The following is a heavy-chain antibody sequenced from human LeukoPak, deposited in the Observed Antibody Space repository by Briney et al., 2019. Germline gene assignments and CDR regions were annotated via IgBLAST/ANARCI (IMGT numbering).Heavy chain of an antibody. CDR1: GFTFTNHG. CDR2: IRNVGNNK. J-gene: IGHJ6*04. CDR3: AELGITMIGGV. V-gene: IGHV3-30*02. D-gene: IGHD3-10*02. Sequence: PGGSLRLSCAASGFTFTNHGMHWVRQAPGKGLEWVAFIRNVGNNKYHADSVKGRFTISRDNAKNSLYLQMNSLRAEDTAVYYCAELGITMIGGVWGKGTTVTISS.